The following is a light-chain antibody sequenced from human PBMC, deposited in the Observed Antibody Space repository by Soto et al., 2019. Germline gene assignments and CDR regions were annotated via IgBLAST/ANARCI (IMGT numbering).Light chain of an antibody. J-gene: IGKJ1*01. CDR3: QQYGSSPRT. V-gene: IGKV3-20*01. CDR1: QSVSSSS. CDR2: DTS. Sequence: EIVLTQSPGTLSLSPGERATLSCRASQSVSSSSLAWYQQKRGQAPRLLIHDTSSRATGIPDRFSGSGSGTDFTLTISRLEPEDFAVYYCQQYGSSPRTFGQGTKVDIK.